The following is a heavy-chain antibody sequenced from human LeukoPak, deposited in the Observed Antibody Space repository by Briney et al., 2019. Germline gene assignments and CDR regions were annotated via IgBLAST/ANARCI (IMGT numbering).Heavy chain of an antibody. J-gene: IGHJ4*02. CDR2: ISSSSSYI. CDR3: ARDEYQLLMRY. Sequence: PGGSLRLSCVVSGFTFSSYWMNWVRQAPGKGLEWVSSISSSSSYIYYADSVKGRFTISRDNAKNSLYLQMNSLRAEDTAVYYCARDEYQLLMRYWGQGTLVTVSS. D-gene: IGHD2-2*01. CDR1: GFTFSSYW. V-gene: IGHV3-21*01.